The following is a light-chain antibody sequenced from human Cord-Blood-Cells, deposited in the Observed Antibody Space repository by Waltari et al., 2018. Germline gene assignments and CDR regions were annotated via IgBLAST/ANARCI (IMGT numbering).Light chain of an antibody. CDR1: QSISSW. Sequence: DIQMTQSPSTLSASVGDRVTITCRASQSISSWLAGYQQKPGKAPKLLIYKASSLESGVPSRFSGSGSGTEFTLTISSLQPDDFATYYCQQYNSYSVTFGGGTKVEIK. CDR3: QQYNSYSVT. CDR2: KAS. V-gene: IGKV1-5*03. J-gene: IGKJ4*01.